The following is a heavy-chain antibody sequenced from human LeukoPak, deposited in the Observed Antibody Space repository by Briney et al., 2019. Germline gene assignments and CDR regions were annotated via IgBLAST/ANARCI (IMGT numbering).Heavy chain of an antibody. CDR3: ARSAPASAAGTFDY. Sequence: RPGGSLRLSCAASGFTFGDYCMSWVRQAPGKGLEWVSGINWNGGSRGYADSLKRRFTISRDNAKNSLYLQMNSRRAEDTALYYCARSAPASAAGTFDYWGQGTLVTVSS. CDR1: GFTFGDYC. D-gene: IGHD6-13*01. V-gene: IGHV3-20*04. J-gene: IGHJ4*02. CDR2: INWNGGSR.